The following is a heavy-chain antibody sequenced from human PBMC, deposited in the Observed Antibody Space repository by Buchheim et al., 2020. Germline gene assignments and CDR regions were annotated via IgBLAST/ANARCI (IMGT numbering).Heavy chain of an antibody. D-gene: IGHD1-26*01. CDR3: ARAGRGPSELFRFDY. Sequence: QVQLVESGGGVVQPGRSLRLSCAASGFTFSSYGMHWVRQAPGKGLEWVAVIWYDGSNKYYADSVKGRFTISRDNSKNTLYLQMNSLRAEDTAVYYCARAGRGPSELFRFDYWGQGTL. V-gene: IGHV3-33*01. J-gene: IGHJ4*02. CDR2: IWYDGSNK. CDR1: GFTFSSYG.